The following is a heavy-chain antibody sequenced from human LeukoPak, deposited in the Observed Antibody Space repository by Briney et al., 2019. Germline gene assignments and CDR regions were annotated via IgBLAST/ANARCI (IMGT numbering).Heavy chain of an antibody. D-gene: IGHD6-19*01. Sequence: SETLSLTCTVSGGSISSSSYYWGWIRQPPGKGLEWIGNIYYSGSTYCNPSLKSRVTISVETSKNQFSLKLSSVTAADTAVYYCARHQPYSSGWYPDYWGQGTLVTVSS. J-gene: IGHJ4*02. V-gene: IGHV4-39*01. CDR2: IYYSGST. CDR3: ARHQPYSSGWYPDY. CDR1: GGSISSSSYY.